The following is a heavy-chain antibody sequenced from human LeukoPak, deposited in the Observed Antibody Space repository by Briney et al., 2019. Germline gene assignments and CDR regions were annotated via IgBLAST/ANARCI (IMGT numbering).Heavy chain of an antibody. Sequence: PGGSLRLSCAASGFTFSSYAMSWIRQPPGKGLEWIGSIYYSGSTYYNPSLKSRVTISVDTSKNQFSLKLSSVTAADTAVYYCAKSVYAINWFDPWGQGTLVTVSS. CDR1: GFTFSSYA. J-gene: IGHJ5*02. CDR3: AKSVYAINWFDP. D-gene: IGHD2-8*01. CDR2: IYYSGST. V-gene: IGHV4-38-2*01.